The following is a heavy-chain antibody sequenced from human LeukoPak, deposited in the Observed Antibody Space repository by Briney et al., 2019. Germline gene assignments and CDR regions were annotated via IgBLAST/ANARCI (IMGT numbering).Heavy chain of an antibody. V-gene: IGHV3-30-3*01. J-gene: IGHJ6*02. CDR2: ISYDGSNK. CDR3: ARGGGMVRGVTYYYYGMDV. CDR1: GFTFSSYA. Sequence: GGSLRLSCAASGFTFSSYAMHWVRQAPGKGLEGVAVISYDGSNKYYADSVKGRFTISRDNSKNTLYLQMNSLRAEDTAMYYCARGGGMVRGVTYYYYGMDVWGQGTTVTVSS. D-gene: IGHD3-10*01.